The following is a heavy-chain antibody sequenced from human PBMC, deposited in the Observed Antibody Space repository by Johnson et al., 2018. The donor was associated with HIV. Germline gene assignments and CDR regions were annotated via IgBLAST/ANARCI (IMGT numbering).Heavy chain of an antibody. CDR1: GFTFSTYA. D-gene: IGHD4/OR15-4a*01. CDR3: ARVKNVGTIDAFDI. V-gene: IGHV3-64*01. J-gene: IGHJ3*02. Sequence: VQLVESGGGLVQPGGSLRLSCAASGFTFSTYAMHWVRQAPGKGLEYVSAISNNGGSTYYAKSVGGRFTISRDNSKNTLYLQMGSLRAEDTAVYYCARVKNVGTIDAFDIWGQGTMVTVSS. CDR2: ISNNGGST.